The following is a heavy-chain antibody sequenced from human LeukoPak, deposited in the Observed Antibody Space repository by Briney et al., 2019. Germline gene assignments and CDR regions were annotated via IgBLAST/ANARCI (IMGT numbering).Heavy chain of an antibody. J-gene: IGHJ4*02. D-gene: IGHD2-15*01. Sequence: GRSLRLSCAASGFTFSSYAMHWVRQAPGKGLEWVAVISYDGSNKYYADSVKGRFTISRDNSKNTLYLQVNSLRAEDTAVYYCAREGLYCSGGSCYFDYWGQGTLVTVSS. CDR3: AREGLYCSGGSCYFDY. V-gene: IGHV3-30-3*01. CDR1: GFTFSSYA. CDR2: ISYDGSNK.